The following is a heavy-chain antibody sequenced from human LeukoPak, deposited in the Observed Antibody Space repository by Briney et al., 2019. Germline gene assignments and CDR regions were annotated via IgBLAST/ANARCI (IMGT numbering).Heavy chain of an antibody. J-gene: IGHJ5*02. Sequence: GGSLRLSCAASGFTFSSYGMHWVRQAPGKGLEWVAVIWYDGSNKYYADSVKGRFTISRDNSKNTLYLQMNSLRAEDTAVYYCARDGDYEGRGGFDPWDQGTLVTVSS. CDR1: GFTFSSYG. CDR2: IWYDGSNK. V-gene: IGHV3-33*01. CDR3: ARDGDYEGRGGFDP. D-gene: IGHD4-17*01.